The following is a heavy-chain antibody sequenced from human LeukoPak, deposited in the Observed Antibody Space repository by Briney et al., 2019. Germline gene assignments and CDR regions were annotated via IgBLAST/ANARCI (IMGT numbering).Heavy chain of an antibody. V-gene: IGHV1-3*01. CDR3: ARSQGSSGWYNY. J-gene: IGHJ4*02. CDR2: INAGNGNT. D-gene: IGHD6-19*01. CDR1: GYTFTSYA. Sequence: ASVKVSCKASGYTFTSYAMHWVRQAPGQRLEWMGWINAGNGNTKYSQKFQGRVTITRDTSASTAYMELSSLRSEDTAVYYCARSQGSSGWYNYWGQGTLVTVYS.